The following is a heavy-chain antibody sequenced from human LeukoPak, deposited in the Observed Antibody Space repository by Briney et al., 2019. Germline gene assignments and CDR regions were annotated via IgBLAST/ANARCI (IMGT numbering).Heavy chain of an antibody. CDR3: ARKKYYDFWSGDTSGWFDP. J-gene: IGHJ5*02. Sequence: SVKVSCKASGGTFSSYAIRWVRQAPGQGLEWMGGIIPIFGTANYAQKFQGRVTITADESTSTAYMELSSLRSEDTAVYYCARKKYYDFWSGDTSGWFDPWGQGTLVTVSS. CDR1: GGTFSSYA. CDR2: IIPIFGTA. V-gene: IGHV1-69*13. D-gene: IGHD3-3*01.